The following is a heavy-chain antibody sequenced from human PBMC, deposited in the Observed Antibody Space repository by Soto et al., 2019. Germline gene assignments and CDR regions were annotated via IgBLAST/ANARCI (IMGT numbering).Heavy chain of an antibody. CDR2: IIPIFGTA. CDR1: GGTFSSYS. D-gene: IGHD1-26*01. Sequence: QVQLVHSGAEVKKTWSSVKVSCKASGGTFSSYSINWVRQAPGQGLEWMGEIIPIFGTANYAQKFQGRVTITADEDTSTAYLELSSLSSEDTAVYYCARDGGMTSGGIDYWVQGTLVTVSS. V-gene: IGHV1-69*01. CDR3: ARDGGMTSGGIDY. J-gene: IGHJ4*02.